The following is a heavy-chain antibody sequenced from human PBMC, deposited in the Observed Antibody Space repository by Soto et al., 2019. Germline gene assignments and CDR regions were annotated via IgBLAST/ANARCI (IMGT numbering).Heavy chain of an antibody. V-gene: IGHV4-34*01. J-gene: IGHJ4*02. CDR2: ISPTGNA. CDR1: GGSLSGSF. CDR3: VRYNWTLFDY. D-gene: IGHD1-20*01. Sequence: SETLSLTCAVYGGSLSGSFWTWVRQFPGRGLEWIGEISPTGNAKYRSSLNGRVTISLDTSKNQFSLNLNSLIAADTAVYYCVRYNWTLFDYWGQGVQVPVSS.